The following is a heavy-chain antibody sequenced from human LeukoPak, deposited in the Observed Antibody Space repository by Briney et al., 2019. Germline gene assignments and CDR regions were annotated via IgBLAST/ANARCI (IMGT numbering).Heavy chain of an antibody. Sequence: PSDTLSLTCTVSGGSTSSYYWSWIRQPPSTGLEWFGYIYYSGSTNYNPSLKSRVTISVDTSKNQFSLKLSSVTAADTAVYYCARAKLKYYYDSSGYYFDYWGQGTLVTVSS. CDR2: IYYSGST. CDR1: GGSTSSYY. J-gene: IGHJ4*02. D-gene: IGHD3-22*01. V-gene: IGHV4-59*07. CDR3: ARAKLKYYYDSSGYYFDY.